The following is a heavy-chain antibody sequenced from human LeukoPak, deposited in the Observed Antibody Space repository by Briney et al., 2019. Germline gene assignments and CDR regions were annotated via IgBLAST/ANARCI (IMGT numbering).Heavy chain of an antibody. D-gene: IGHD3-22*01. CDR3: AREGYYDSTFDY. CDR1: GFTFSSYW. Sequence: PGGSLRLSCAASGFTFSSYWMHWVRQAPGKGLVWVSRINSDGSSTSYADSVKGRFTISRDNAKNTLYLQMNSLRAEDTAVCYCAREGYYDSTFDYWGQGTLVTVSS. V-gene: IGHV3-74*01. J-gene: IGHJ4*02. CDR2: INSDGSST.